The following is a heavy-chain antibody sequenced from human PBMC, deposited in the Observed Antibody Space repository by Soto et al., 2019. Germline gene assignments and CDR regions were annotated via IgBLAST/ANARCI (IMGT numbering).Heavy chain of an antibody. CDR1: GFTFSSYG. Sequence: QTGGSLRLSCAASGFTFSSYGMHWVRQAPGKGLEWVAVISYDGSNKYYADSVKGRFTISRDNSKNTLYLQMNSLRAEDTAVYYCAKVDRRYDFWSGSVDYWGQGTLVTVSS. J-gene: IGHJ4*02. D-gene: IGHD3-3*01. CDR2: ISYDGSNK. CDR3: AKVDRRYDFWSGSVDY. V-gene: IGHV3-30*18.